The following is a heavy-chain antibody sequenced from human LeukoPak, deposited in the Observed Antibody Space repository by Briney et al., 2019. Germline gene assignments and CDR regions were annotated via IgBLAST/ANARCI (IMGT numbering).Heavy chain of an antibody. CDR2: IYTSGST. CDR3: ARDDSYYDFWSGYSGNWFDP. J-gene: IGHJ5*02. CDR1: GGSISSGSYY. V-gene: IGHV4-61*02. D-gene: IGHD3-3*01. Sequence: PSETLSLTCTVSGGSISSGSYYWSWIRQPAGKGLEWIGRIYTSGSTNCNPSLKSRVTISVDTSKNQFSLKLSSVTAADTAVYYCARDDSYYDFWSGYSGNWFDPWGQGTLVTVSS.